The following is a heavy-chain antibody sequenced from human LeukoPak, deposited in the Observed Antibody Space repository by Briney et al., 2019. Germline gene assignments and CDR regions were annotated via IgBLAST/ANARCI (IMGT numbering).Heavy chain of an antibody. D-gene: IGHD3-10*01. CDR1: VYTFTSYY. Sequence: VASVKVSCKASVYTFTSYYMPWVPQSPGQGLEWMGVINPSGGSTSYAQKLQGRVTMTRDTSTSTVYMELSSLRSEDTAVYYCARSDFYYYGSGSYYNPFDYWGQGTLVTVSS. CDR2: INPSGGST. J-gene: IGHJ4*02. CDR3: ARSDFYYYGSGSYYNPFDY. V-gene: IGHV1-46*04.